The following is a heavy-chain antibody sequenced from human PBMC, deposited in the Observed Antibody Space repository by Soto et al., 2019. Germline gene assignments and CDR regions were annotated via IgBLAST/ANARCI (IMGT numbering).Heavy chain of an antibody. Sequence: GGSLRLSCAASGFTFSSYAMHWVRQAPGKGLEWVAVISYDGSNKYYADSVKGRFTISRDNSKNTLYLQMNSLRAEDTAVYYCARDKGMVYAGSTSPLLIYYYYGMDVWGQGTTVTVSS. D-gene: IGHD2-8*01. CDR1: GFTFSSYA. CDR2: ISYDGSNK. J-gene: IGHJ6*02. CDR3: ARDKGMVYAGSTSPLLIYYYYGMDV. V-gene: IGHV3-30-3*01.